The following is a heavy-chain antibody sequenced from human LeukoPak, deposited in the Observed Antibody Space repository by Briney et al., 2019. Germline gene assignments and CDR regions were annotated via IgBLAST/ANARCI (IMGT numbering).Heavy chain of an antibody. Sequence: ASVKVSCKASGYTFTGYYMHWVRQAPGQGLEWMGWINPNSGGTNYAQKFQGRVTMTRDTSISTAYMELSRLRSDDTAVYYCARGGSCGELDYYYYMDVWGKGTTVTVSS. J-gene: IGHJ6*03. CDR1: GYTFTGYY. V-gene: IGHV1-2*02. CDR2: INPNSGGT. CDR3: ARGGSCGELDYYYYMDV. D-gene: IGHD6-13*01.